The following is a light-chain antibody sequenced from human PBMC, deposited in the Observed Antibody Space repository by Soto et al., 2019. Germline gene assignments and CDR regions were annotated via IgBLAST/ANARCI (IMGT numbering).Light chain of an antibody. Sequence: DIQMRLSHYTLSRSTGGRVTITCRANQTISSWLAWYQQKPGKAPKLLIYKASTLKSGVPSRFSGSGSGTEFTLTISSLQPDDFATYYCQLYTSYSEAFSQVAKV. CDR1: QTISSW. V-gene: IGKV1-5*03. J-gene: IGKJ1*01. CDR3: QLYTSYSEA. CDR2: KAS.